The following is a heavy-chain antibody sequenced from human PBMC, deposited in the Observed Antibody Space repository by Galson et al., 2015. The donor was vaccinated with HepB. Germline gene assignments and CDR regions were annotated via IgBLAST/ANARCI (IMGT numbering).Heavy chain of an antibody. V-gene: IGHV4-4*02. Sequence: ETLSLTCVVSGGSISSSNWWSWVRQPPGKGLEWIGEISHIGSTSYNPSLKSRVTISVDKSKNQFSLKLNSVTAADTAVYYCARNHDILTGYYYGMDVWGQGTTVTVSS. D-gene: IGHD3-9*01. J-gene: IGHJ6*02. CDR2: ISHIGST. CDR1: GGSISSSNW. CDR3: ARNHDILTGYYYGMDV.